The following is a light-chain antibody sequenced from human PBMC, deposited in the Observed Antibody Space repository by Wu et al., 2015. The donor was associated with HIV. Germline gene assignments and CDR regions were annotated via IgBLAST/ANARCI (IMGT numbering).Light chain of an antibody. CDR3: QQYGSSPLT. CDR1: QSVRGNY. CDR2: GAS. Sequence: EIVLTQSPVTLSLSPGERATLSCRASQSVRGNYLAWYQQKAGQAPRLLIFGASTRATGIPDRFSGIGSGTDFTLTISRLEPEDFAVYFCQQYGSSPLTFGGGTKVEIK. V-gene: IGKV3-20*01. J-gene: IGKJ4*01.